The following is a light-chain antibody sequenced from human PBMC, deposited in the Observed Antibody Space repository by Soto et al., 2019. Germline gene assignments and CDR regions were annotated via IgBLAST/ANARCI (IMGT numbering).Light chain of an antibody. J-gene: IGKJ1*01. CDR3: QQYGSSPT. V-gene: IGKV3-20*01. CDR1: QSLTSSY. CDR2: GAS. Sequence: ETVLTQSPGTLSLSSGESATLSCTASQSLTSSYLAWYQQKPGQAPRLLIYGASRRATGIPDRFSGSGSGTDFTLTISRLEPEDFAVYYCQQYGSSPTFGQGTKVEIK.